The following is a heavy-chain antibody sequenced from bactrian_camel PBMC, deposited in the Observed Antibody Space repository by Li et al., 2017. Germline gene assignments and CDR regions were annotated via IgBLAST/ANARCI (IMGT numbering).Heavy chain of an antibody. CDR1: GFTFTKYY. CDR2: IGSGGDSI. V-gene: IGHV3S26*01. Sequence: QVQLVESGGVLVQPGGSLRLSCSASGFTFTKYYMTWVRQAPGKGFEWVSGIGSGGDSITYADSVKGQFTISRDNAKNTLYLQMNSLKTEDTAVYYCATVYSPGSWYPAVGWYPAVDFGYWGQGTQVTV. CDR3: ATVYSPGSWYPAVGWYPAVDFGY. D-gene: IGHD6*01. J-gene: IGHJ6*01.